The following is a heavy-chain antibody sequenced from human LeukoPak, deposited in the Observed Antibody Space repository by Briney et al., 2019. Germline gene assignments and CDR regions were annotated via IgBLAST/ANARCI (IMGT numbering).Heavy chain of an antibody. J-gene: IGHJ4*02. Sequence: TGESLKISCKGSGYSFTSYWIGWVRQMPGKGLEWMGIIWPGDSDTRYNPSFQGRVIISADKSITTAYLQWSSLKASDTAIYYCARQTTNFYGSGSYVYWGQGTLVTVSS. CDR1: GYSFTSYW. D-gene: IGHD3-10*01. CDR2: IWPGDSDT. V-gene: IGHV5-51*01. CDR3: ARQTTNFYGSGSYVY.